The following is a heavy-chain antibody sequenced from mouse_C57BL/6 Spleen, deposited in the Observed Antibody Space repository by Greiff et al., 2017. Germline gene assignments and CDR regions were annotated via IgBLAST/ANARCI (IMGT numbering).Heavy chain of an antibody. V-gene: IGHV1-7*01. CDR3: ARCHITTVVEPFAY. CDR1: GYTFTSYW. Sequence: VQLQQSGAELAKPGASVKLSCKASGYTFTSYWMHWVNQRPGQGLEWIGYINPSSGYTKYNQKFKDKATLTADKSASTAYMQLSSLTYEDSAVYYCARCHITTVVEPFAYWGQGTLVTVSA. J-gene: IGHJ3*01. D-gene: IGHD1-1*01. CDR2: INPSSGYT.